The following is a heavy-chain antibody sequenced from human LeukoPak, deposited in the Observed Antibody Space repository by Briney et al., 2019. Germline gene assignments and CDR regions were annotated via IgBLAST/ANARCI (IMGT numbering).Heavy chain of an antibody. V-gene: IGHV3-48*01. Sequence: PGGSLRLSCAASGFIFSTYSMNWVCQAPGRGLEWVSYISSGSSTIYYADSVRGRFTISRDNAKHSLYLQMNSLRAEDTAVYYCTRETFSPESAFDIWGQGTMVTVSS. CDR1: GFIFSTYS. J-gene: IGHJ3*02. CDR2: ISSGSSTI. CDR3: TRETFSPESAFDI. D-gene: IGHD2/OR15-2a*01.